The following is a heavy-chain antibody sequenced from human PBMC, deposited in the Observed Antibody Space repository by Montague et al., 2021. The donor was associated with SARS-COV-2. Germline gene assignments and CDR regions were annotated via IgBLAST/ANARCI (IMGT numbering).Heavy chain of an antibody. J-gene: IGHJ4*02. D-gene: IGHD7-27*01. Sequence: SETLSLTCEVYSGSLSGYYWSWIRQAPGKGLEWIGEINYSGDTYYNPSLTSRVTISVDTSKNQFSLKLRSVTAVDTAVYYCARHTNWDWYYFDYWGQGALVTVSS. V-gene: IGHV4-34*01. CDR2: INYSGDT. CDR3: ARHTNWDWYYFDY. CDR1: SGSLSGYY.